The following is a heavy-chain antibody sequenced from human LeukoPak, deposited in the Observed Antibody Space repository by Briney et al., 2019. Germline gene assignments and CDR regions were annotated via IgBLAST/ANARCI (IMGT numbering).Heavy chain of an antibody. D-gene: IGHD3-16*01. V-gene: IGHV5-51*01. CDR2: IYPGDSDI. Sequence: GESLKISCKGSGYSFSSYWIGWVRQMPGKGPEWMVIIYPGDSDIKYSPSFEGQVTISADKSNSTAYLQWSSLKASDTAMYYCARRSSSGGYYFEYWGQGTLVIVSS. CDR3: ARRSSSGGYYFEY. J-gene: IGHJ4*02. CDR1: GYSFSSYW.